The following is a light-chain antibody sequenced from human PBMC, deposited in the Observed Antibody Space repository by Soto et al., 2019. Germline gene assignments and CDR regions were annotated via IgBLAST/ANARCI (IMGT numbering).Light chain of an antibody. V-gene: IGKV3-11*01. CDR2: DAS. CDR3: QQRSNPGPRT. CDR1: QSVSSY. J-gene: IGKJ3*01. Sequence: EIVLTQSPATLSLSPGERATLSCRASQSVSSYLAWYQQKPGQAPRLLIYDASNRATGIPARFSGSGSGTDFTLTISSLEPEDFAVYYCQQRSNPGPRTFGPGTKVDIK.